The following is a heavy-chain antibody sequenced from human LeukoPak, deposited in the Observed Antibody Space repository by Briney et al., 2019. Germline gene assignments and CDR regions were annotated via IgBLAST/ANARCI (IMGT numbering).Heavy chain of an antibody. Sequence: GGSLRLSCTAAGFTFSRYWMTWVRQAPGKGLEWVANIKEDGSAKYYVDSMKGRFTISRDNAKNSLYLQINSLRAEDTAVYYCARDSPGYGGYSYWGQGTLVTVSS. J-gene: IGHJ4*02. CDR1: GFTFSRYW. CDR2: IKEDGSAK. CDR3: ARDSPGYGGYSY. V-gene: IGHV3-7*04. D-gene: IGHD5-12*01.